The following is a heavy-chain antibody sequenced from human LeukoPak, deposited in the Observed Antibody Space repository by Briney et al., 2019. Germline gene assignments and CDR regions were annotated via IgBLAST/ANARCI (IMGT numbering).Heavy chain of an antibody. CDR3: PPLGRLGELSLDDY. V-gene: IGHV3-30-3*01. Sequence: GGSLRLSCAASGFTFTRYSMHWVRQAPGKGLEWVAVISYDGSNKYYADSVKGRFTISRDNSKNTLYLQMNSLRAEDTAVYYCPPLGRLGELSLDDYWGQGTLVTVSS. D-gene: IGHD3-16*02. CDR1: GFTFTRYS. J-gene: IGHJ4*02. CDR2: ISYDGSNK.